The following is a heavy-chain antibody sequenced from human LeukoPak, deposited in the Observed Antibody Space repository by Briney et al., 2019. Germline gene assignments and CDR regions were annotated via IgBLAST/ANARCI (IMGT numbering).Heavy chain of an antibody. CDR2: INEDATTI. CDR3: VRDLVFVWTPGDDFDF. Sequence: GGSLRLSCAASGFAFSAYWMHWVRQAPGKGLEWVSRINEDATTISYADSVKGRFIISRDNSKRSLYLQMNNLRAEDTAVYYCVRDLVFVWTPGDDFDFWGQGTLVTVSS. D-gene: IGHD3-16*01. CDR1: GFAFSAYW. J-gene: IGHJ4*02. V-gene: IGHV3-74*01.